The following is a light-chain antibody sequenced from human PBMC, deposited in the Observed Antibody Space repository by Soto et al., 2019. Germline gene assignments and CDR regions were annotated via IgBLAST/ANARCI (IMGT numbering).Light chain of an antibody. V-gene: IGLV2-8*01. Sequence: QSALTQPTSASGSPGQSVTISCTGTSSDVGGYNYVSWYQHHQGKAPKLMICEVSKRPSGVPARFSGSKSGNTASLTVSGLQADDEADYYCSSYGGSNTLGVFGSGTKVTVL. CDR2: EVS. CDR1: SSDVGGYNY. J-gene: IGLJ1*01. CDR3: SSYGGSNTLGV.